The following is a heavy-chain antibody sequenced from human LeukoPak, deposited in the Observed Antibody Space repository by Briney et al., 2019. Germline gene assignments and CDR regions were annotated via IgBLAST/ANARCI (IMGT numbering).Heavy chain of an antibody. CDR3: ARDLEDIVVVPAAILSY. CDR2: INPSGGST. J-gene: IGHJ4*02. Sequence: ASVKVSCKASGYTFTSYYMHWVRQAPGQGLEWMGIINPSGGSTSYAQKFQGRVTMTRDTSTSTVYMELSSLRSEDTAVYYCARDLEDIVVVPAAILSYWGQGTLVTVSS. CDR1: GYTFTSYY. D-gene: IGHD2-2*02. V-gene: IGHV1-46*01.